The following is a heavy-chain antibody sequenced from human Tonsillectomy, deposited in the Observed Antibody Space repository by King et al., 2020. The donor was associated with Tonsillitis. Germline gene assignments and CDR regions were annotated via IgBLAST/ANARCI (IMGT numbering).Heavy chain of an antibody. Sequence: VQLQESGPGLVKPSETLSLTCTVSGGSISRYSWSWIRQPPGKGLEWIGYIYYSGNTNYNPSLKSRVTLSVDTTKNKVSLKLSSVTAADTAVYYCAKAVAILGVVIMSWFDSWGQGTLVTVSS. CDR3: AKAVAILGVVIMSWFDS. V-gene: IGHV4-59*01. CDR2: IYYSGNT. D-gene: IGHD3-3*01. J-gene: IGHJ5*01. CDR1: GGSISRYS.